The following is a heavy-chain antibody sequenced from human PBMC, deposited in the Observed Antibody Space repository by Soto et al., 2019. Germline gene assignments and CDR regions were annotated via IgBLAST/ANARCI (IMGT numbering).Heavy chain of an antibody. Sequence: GGSLRLSCAASGFTFDDYTMHWVRQAPGKGLEWVSLISWDGGSTYYADSVKGRFTISRDNSKNSLYLQMNSLRTEDTALYYCAKGGGTFSRFDYWGQGTLVTVSS. D-gene: IGHD1-1*01. CDR1: GFTFDDYT. V-gene: IGHV3-43*01. CDR3: AKGGGTFSRFDY. CDR2: ISWDGGST. J-gene: IGHJ4*02.